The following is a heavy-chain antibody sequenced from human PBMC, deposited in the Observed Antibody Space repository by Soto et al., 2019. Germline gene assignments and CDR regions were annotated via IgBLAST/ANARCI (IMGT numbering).Heavy chain of an antibody. CDR2: SIPVFGII. D-gene: IGHD3-22*01. Sequence: QVQLVQSGAEVKKPGSSVKVSCKASGDTFKNYGITWVRQAPGQGLEWMGGSIPVFGIINYAQKFQGRVKITADESTSTGYMEVSSLRAEDTAIYYCARQNYYQSSAYLDDWGQGTLVTVSS. J-gene: IGHJ4*02. V-gene: IGHV1-69*01. CDR1: GDTFKNYG. CDR3: ARQNYYQSSAYLDD.